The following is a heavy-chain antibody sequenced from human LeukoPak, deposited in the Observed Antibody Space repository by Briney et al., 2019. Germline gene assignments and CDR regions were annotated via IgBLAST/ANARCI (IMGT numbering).Heavy chain of an antibody. J-gene: IGHJ4*02. Sequence: GGSLRLSCAASGFTFRDYHMSWIRQAPGKGLEWVGRIKSKTDGGTTDYAAPVKGRVTISRDDSKNTLYLQMNSLKTEDTAFYYCTTTSWSGCYFDYWGQGTLVTVSS. V-gene: IGHV3-15*01. CDR1: GFTFRDYH. CDR2: IKSKTDGGTT. D-gene: IGHD3-3*01. CDR3: TTTSWSGCYFDY.